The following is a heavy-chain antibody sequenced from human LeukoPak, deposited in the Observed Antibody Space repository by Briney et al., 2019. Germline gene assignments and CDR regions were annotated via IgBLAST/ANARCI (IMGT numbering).Heavy chain of an antibody. D-gene: IGHD3-22*01. CDR2: IKQDGSEK. V-gene: IGHV3-7*01. CDR1: GFTFSHYW. CDR3: AGDSSGYYWAF. Sequence: PGGSLRLSCAASGFTFSHYWMNWVRQAPGKGLEWVANIKQDGSEKYYVDSVKGRFTISRDNPKNSLYLQMNSLRAEDTAVYYCAGDSSGYYWAFWGQGNRVTVSS. J-gene: IGHJ4*02.